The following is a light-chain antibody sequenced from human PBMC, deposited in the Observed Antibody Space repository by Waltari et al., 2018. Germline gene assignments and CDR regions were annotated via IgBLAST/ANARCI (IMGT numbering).Light chain of an antibody. CDR3: QQLNSYPHT. V-gene: IGKV1-9*01. CDR2: AAS. J-gene: IGKJ2*01. CDR1: QGIGSY. Sequence: DIQLTQSPSFLSASVGDRLTITCRASQGIGSYLAWDQQKPGKAPKLLIYAASTLQSGVPSRFSGSGSGTEFTLTISSLQPEDFATYYCQQLNSYPHTFGRGTKLEIK.